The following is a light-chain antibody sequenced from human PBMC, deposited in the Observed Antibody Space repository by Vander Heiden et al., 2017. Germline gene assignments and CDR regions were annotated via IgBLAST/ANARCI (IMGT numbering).Light chain of an antibody. CDR2: EVS. CDR1: SSDIGDHDH. J-gene: IGLJ1*01. V-gene: IGLV2-14*01. CDR3: CSDTRSSTLV. Sequence: QSALTQPASVSRSPGQPTTISCTGTSSDIGDHDHVSSYQQHPGKVPKVIIYEVSKRPSGVSNRFSGSKSGNTASLTISGLQAEDDADYYCCSDTRSSTLVFGTGTKVTAL.